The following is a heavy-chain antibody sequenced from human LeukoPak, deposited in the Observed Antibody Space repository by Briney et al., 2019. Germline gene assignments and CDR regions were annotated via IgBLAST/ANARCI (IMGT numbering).Heavy chain of an antibody. CDR1: GFTFSSYSM. CDR3: AREGGCSGGSCSAFDL. J-gene: IGHJ4*02. CDR2: IYQSGST. D-gene: IGHD2-15*01. V-gene: IGHV4-4*01. Sequence: GSLRLSCAASGFTFSSYSMNWVRQAPGKGLEWIGEIYQSGSTKYNPSLKSRVTMSMDKSKNEFSLRLTSVTAADTAVYFCAREGGCSGGSCSAFDLWGQGTLVTVSS.